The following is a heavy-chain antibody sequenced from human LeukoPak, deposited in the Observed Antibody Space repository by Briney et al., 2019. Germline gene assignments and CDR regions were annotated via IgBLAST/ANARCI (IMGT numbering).Heavy chain of an antibody. CDR2: FDPEYGET. Sequence: ASVKVSCKVSGYTLTELSMHWVRQAPGKGLEWMGGFDPEYGETIYAQKFQGRVTMTEATSTDTAYMDVSNLRSEDTAVYYCATGQQWLVYFDYWGQGTLVTVSS. CDR1: GYTLTELS. CDR3: ATGQQWLVYFDY. D-gene: IGHD6-19*01. J-gene: IGHJ4*02. V-gene: IGHV1-24*01.